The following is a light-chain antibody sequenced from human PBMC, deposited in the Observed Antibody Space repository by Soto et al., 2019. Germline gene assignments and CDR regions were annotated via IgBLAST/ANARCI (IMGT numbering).Light chain of an antibody. CDR3: QQYNNWLGT. J-gene: IGKJ1*01. Sequence: EIVLTQSPGTLSLSPGQRATLSCRASQSVSSSYLAWYQQKPGQAPRLLIYGASTRATGISARFSGSGSGTEFTLTISSLQSEDFAVYYCQQYNNWLGTFGQGTKVDIK. V-gene: IGKV3-15*01. CDR1: QSVSSSY. CDR2: GAS.